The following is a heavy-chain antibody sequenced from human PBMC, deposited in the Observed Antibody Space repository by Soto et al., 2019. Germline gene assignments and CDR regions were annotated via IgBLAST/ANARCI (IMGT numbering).Heavy chain of an antibody. CDR3: VKDQKYSSSFWIPNYYGMDV. J-gene: IGHJ6*02. CDR1: GFTFSSYA. V-gene: IGHV3-64D*08. Sequence: GGSLRLSCSASGFTFSSYAMHWVRQAPGKGLEYVSAISSNGGSTYYADSVKGRFTISRDNSKNTLYLQMSSLRAEDTAVYYCVKDQKYSSSFWIPNYYGMDVWGQGTTVTVSS. D-gene: IGHD6-13*01. CDR2: ISSNGGST.